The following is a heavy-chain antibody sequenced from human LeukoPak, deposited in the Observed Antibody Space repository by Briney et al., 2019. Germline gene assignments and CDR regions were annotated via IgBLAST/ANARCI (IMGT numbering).Heavy chain of an antibody. Sequence: SVKVSCKASGFTFTSSAMQWVRQARGQCLEWIGWIVVGSGNTNYAQKFQERVTITRDMSTSTAYMELSSLRSEDTAVYYCALGAYYYDSSGYYPWGQGTLVTVSS. CDR2: IVVGSGNT. J-gene: IGHJ5*02. CDR1: GFTFTSSA. V-gene: IGHV1-58*02. D-gene: IGHD3-22*01. CDR3: ALGAYYYDSSGYYP.